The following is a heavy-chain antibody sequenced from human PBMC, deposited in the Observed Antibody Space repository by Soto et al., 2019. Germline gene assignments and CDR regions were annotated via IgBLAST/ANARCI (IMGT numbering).Heavy chain of an antibody. CDR3: ARGPLVVLTYFDS. CDR1: GGTFRNYP. D-gene: IGHD2-2*01. J-gene: IGHJ4*02. V-gene: IGHV1-69*02. Sequence: QVQLVQSGAEVKKPGSSVKVSCKASGGTFRNYPINWVRQAPGQGLEWMGSILPIIDIPDYAQNFQARLTITAAKSTSTAYMELSSLRSEDTAMYFCARGPLVVLTYFDSWGQGTRVTVSS. CDR2: ILPIIDIP.